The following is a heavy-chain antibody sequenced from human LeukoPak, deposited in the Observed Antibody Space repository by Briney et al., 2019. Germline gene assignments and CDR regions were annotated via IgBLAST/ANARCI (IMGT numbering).Heavy chain of an antibody. Sequence: GGSLRLSCAASGFSFSSYAMSWVRQAPGKGLEWVSAITDSGGSTYHADSVKGRFTISRDNSKNPLFLQMNSLRVEDTAIYYCAKGSSSSRPYYFDFWGQGTLVTVSS. J-gene: IGHJ4*02. D-gene: IGHD6-6*01. V-gene: IGHV3-23*01. CDR2: ITDSGGST. CDR1: GFSFSSYA. CDR3: AKGSSSSRPYYFDF.